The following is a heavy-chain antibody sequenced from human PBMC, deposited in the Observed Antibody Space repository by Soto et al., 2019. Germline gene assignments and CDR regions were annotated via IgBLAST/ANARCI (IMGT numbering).Heavy chain of an antibody. D-gene: IGHD6-13*01. V-gene: IGHV3-23*01. CDR3: AKFKAAASTGDPFDP. CDR1: GFTFSSYA. J-gene: IGHJ5*02. Sequence: EVQLLESGGGLVQPGGSLRLSCAASGFTFSSYAMSWVRQAPGKGLEWVSASSGSGGSTYYADSVKGRFTISRDNYKNTQYLKMISLKAADTRVYYCAKFKAAASTGDPFDPWGQGTLVPVSS. CDR2: SSGSGGST.